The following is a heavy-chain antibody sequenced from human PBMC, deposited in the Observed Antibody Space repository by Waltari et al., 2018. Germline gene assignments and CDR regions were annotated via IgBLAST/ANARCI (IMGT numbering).Heavy chain of an antibody. D-gene: IGHD3-22*01. V-gene: IGHV4-4*07. CDR1: GGSISSYY. CDR3: ARDGDRSGYYLRGFDY. J-gene: IGHJ4*02. Sequence: QVQLQESGPGLVKPSETLSLTCTVSGGSISSYYWIWIRPPAGKGLEWIGRIYTSGSTNYNPSLKSRVTMSVDTSKNQFSLKLSSVTAADTAVYYCARDGDRSGYYLRGFDYWGQGTLVTVSS. CDR2: IYTSGST.